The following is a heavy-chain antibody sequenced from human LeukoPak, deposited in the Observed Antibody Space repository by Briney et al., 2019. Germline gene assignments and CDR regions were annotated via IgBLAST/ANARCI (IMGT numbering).Heavy chain of an antibody. V-gene: IGHV1-3*01. CDR1: GYTFTSYA. Sequence: GASVKVSCKASGYTFTSYAMHWVRQAPGQRLEWMGWINAGNGNTKYSQKFQGRVTITRDTSASTAYMELSSLRSEDTAVYYCARVQVRYSSSWYHPGDYWGQGTLVTVSS. CDR2: INAGNGNT. J-gene: IGHJ4*02. CDR3: ARVQVRYSSSWYHPGDY. D-gene: IGHD6-13*01.